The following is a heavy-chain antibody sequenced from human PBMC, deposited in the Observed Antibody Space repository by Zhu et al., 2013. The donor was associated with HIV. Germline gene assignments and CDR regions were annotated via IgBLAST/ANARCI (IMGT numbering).Heavy chain of an antibody. CDR1: VTPLASMA. Sequence: QVQLVQSRAEVKKPGAVSEGLLQGFLVTPLASMASVGCDRPLDKGLSGWDGSALIVETHSFAQQLQARVTLTTDTSTSTAYMELRSLRSDDTAVYYCARAPPRTTQSFYFDYWGQGTLVTVSS. D-gene: IGHD1-7*01. CDR2: SALIVET. J-gene: IGHJ4*02. CDR3: ARAPPRTTQSFYFDY. V-gene: IGHV1-18*01.